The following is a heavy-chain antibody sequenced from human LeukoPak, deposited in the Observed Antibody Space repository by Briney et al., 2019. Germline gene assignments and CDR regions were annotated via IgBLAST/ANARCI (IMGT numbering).Heavy chain of an antibody. Sequence: PGGSLRLSWAAFGFTFSSYGMHWVRHAPGKGLEWVAFIRYDGSNKYYADSVKGRFTISRDNSKNTLYLQMNSLRAEDTAVYYCAKDRDCSGGSCYFNYYYGMDVWGQGTTVTVSS. CDR3: AKDRDCSGGSCYFNYYYGMDV. V-gene: IGHV3-30*02. CDR1: GFTFSSYG. CDR2: IRYDGSNK. J-gene: IGHJ6*02. D-gene: IGHD2-15*01.